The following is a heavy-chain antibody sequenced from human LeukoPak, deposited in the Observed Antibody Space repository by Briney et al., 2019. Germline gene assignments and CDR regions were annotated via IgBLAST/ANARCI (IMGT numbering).Heavy chain of an antibody. Sequence: GGSLRLSCAASGFSFSGHWMHWARQLPGKGLVWVSRISPTGSTTSYADSVKGRFTVSGDNAKNTLYLQVNNLRAADTAVYYCARGPSSNWSGLDFWGQGTLLTVSS. CDR2: ISPTGSTT. V-gene: IGHV3-74*01. J-gene: IGHJ4*02. CDR3: ARGPSSNWSGLDF. D-gene: IGHD6-13*01. CDR1: GFSFSGHW.